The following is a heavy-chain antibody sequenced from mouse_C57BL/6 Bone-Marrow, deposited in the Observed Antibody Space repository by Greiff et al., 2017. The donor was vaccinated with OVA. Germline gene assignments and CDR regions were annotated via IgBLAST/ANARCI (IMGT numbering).Heavy chain of an antibody. CDR1: GYTFTGYW. Sequence: VKLQESGAELMKPGASVKLSCKATGYTFTGYWIEWVKQRPGHGLEWIGEILPGSGSTNYNEKFKGKATFTADTSSNTAYMQLSSLTTEDSAIYYCARFGVNWDRFAYWGQGTLVTVSA. CDR2: ILPGSGST. D-gene: IGHD4-1*01. CDR3: ARFGVNWDRFAY. J-gene: IGHJ3*01. V-gene: IGHV1-9*01.